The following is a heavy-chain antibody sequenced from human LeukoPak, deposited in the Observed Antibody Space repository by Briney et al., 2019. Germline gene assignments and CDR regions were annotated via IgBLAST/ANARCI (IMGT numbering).Heavy chain of an antibody. J-gene: IGHJ4*02. Sequence: GGSLRLSCAASGFTFSSHAMSWVRQAPGKGLEWVSVISGSGDSTYYADSVKGRFTISRDNFKNTLYLQMNSLRDEDTAVYYCAKIAGDSLGFDYWGQGTLVTVSA. CDR3: AKIAGDSLGFDY. CDR1: GFTFSSHA. D-gene: IGHD3-16*01. CDR2: ISGSGDST. V-gene: IGHV3-23*01.